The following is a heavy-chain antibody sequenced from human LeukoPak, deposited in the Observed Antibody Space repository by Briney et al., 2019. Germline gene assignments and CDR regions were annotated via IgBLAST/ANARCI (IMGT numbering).Heavy chain of an antibody. CDR3: ARLGGRYYYDSSGYYPDY. J-gene: IGHJ4*02. D-gene: IGHD3-22*01. Sequence: SETLSLTCTVSGGSISSSSYYWSWIRQPPGKGLEWIGYIYYSGSTNYNPSLKSRVTISVDTSKNQFSLKLSSVTAADTAVYYCARLGGRYYYDSSGYYPDYWGQGTLVTVSS. V-gene: IGHV4-61*05. CDR1: GGSISSSSYY. CDR2: IYYSGST.